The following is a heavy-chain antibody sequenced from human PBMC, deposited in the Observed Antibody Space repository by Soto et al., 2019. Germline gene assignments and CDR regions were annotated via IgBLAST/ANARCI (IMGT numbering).Heavy chain of an antibody. CDR3: ASTWFADY. CDR1: GFTLSSNW. V-gene: IGHV3-74*01. CDR2: INSDGSST. D-gene: IGHD3-10*01. J-gene: IGHJ4*02. Sequence: PGGSLRLSCAASGFTLSSNWMHWVRQAPGEGLVWVSRINSDGSSTSYADSVKGRFTISRDNAKNTLYLQMNSLRAEDTAVYYCASTWFADYWGQGTLVTVSS.